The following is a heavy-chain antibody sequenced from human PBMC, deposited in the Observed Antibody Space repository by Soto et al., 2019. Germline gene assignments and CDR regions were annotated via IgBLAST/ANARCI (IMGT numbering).Heavy chain of an antibody. J-gene: IGHJ4*02. CDR1: GFTFSSYA. CDR3: AKDLGRYSSGPFDY. D-gene: IGHD6-19*01. CDR2: ISGSGGST. Sequence: PGGSLRLSCAASGFTFSSYAMSWVRQAPGEGLEWVSAISGSGGSTYYADSVKGRFTISRDNSKNTLYLQMNSLRAEDTAVYYCAKDLGRYSSGPFDYSGQGTLVTVSS. V-gene: IGHV3-23*01.